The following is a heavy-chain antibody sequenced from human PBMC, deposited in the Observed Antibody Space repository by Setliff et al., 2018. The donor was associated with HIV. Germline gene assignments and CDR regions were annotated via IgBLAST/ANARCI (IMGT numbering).Heavy chain of an antibody. J-gene: IGHJ4*02. Sequence: SETLSLTCKVSGASISSYYWSWVRQPPGKGLEWIGYIYNSGYSNSKPSLKSRVTMSLDTSKNQFSLELTSVTAADTAVYFCARRVSHGSQPSYFDYWGQGTLVTVSS. CDR2: IYNSGYS. V-gene: IGHV4-59*01. D-gene: IGHD3-10*01. CDR3: ARRVSHGSQPSYFDY. CDR1: GASISSYY.